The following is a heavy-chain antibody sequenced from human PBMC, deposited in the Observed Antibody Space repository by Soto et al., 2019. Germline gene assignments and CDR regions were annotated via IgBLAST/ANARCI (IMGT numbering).Heavy chain of an antibody. CDR1: GFSFSSYS. V-gene: IGHV3-48*02. J-gene: IGHJ4*02. D-gene: IGHD4-17*01. Sequence: EVQVVESGGGVVQPGGSLRLSCAASGFSFSSYSMNWVRQAPGKGLEWVSYISITGSPIYYADSVKARFTISRDNVKNSLYLQISSLRDEDTAVYYCVVGVYGDYGGDYFDYWGQGTLVTVSS. CDR2: ISITGSPI. CDR3: VVGVYGDYGGDYFDY.